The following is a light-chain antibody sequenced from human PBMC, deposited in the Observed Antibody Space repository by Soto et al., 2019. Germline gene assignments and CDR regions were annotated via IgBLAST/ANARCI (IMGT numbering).Light chain of an antibody. CDR3: SSYTSSSTVV. CDR2: EVS. CDR1: SSDVGGYNY. Sequence: ALTQPASVSGSPGQSITISCTGTSSDVGGYNYVSWYQQHPGRAPKLMIYEVSNRPSGVSDRFSGSKSGNTASLTVSGIQAEDEADYYCSSYTSSSTVVFGGGTKLTVL. J-gene: IGLJ2*01. V-gene: IGLV2-14*01.